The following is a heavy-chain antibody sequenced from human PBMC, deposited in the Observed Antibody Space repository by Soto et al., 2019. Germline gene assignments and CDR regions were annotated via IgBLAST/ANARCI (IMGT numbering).Heavy chain of an antibody. CDR1: GFTFSSYA. V-gene: IGHV3-30-3*01. D-gene: IGHD6-19*01. CDR2: ISYDGSNK. Sequence: QVQLVESGGGVVQPGRSLRLSCAASGFTFSSYAMHWVRQAPGKGLEWVAVISYDGSNKYYADSVKGRFTISRDNSKNTLDPQMNSLRAEDTAVYDCARDQCLGETLWGQGTLVTVSS. CDR3: ARDQCLGETL. J-gene: IGHJ4*02.